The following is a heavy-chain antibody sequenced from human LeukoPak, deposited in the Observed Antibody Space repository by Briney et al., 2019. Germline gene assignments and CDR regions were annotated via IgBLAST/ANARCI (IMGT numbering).Heavy chain of an antibody. D-gene: IGHD3-22*01. CDR1: GYTFTSYG. J-gene: IGHJ2*01. CDR2: ISAYNGNT. CDR3: ARRPDHYDSSGYPVKYFDL. Sequence: ASVKVSCKASGYTFTSYGISWVRQAPGQGLEWMGWISAYNGNTNYAQKLQGRVTMTTDTSTSTAYMELRSLRSDDTAVYYCARRPDHYDSSGYPVKYFDLWGRGTLVTVSS. V-gene: IGHV1-18*01.